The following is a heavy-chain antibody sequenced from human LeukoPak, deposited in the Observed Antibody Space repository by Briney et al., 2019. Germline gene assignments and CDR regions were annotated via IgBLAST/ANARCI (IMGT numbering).Heavy chain of an antibody. V-gene: IGHV3-7*01. Sequence: GGSLRLSCAASGFTFSNYWMGWVRQAPGKGLEWVANIKQDGSEKRYVDPVKGRFTISRDNAKNSLYLQMNSLRAEDTAVYYCAKPYVDIVGDVYWGQGTLVTVSS. CDR1: GFTFSNYW. D-gene: IGHD5-12*01. CDR3: AKPYVDIVGDVY. CDR2: IKQDGSEK. J-gene: IGHJ4*02.